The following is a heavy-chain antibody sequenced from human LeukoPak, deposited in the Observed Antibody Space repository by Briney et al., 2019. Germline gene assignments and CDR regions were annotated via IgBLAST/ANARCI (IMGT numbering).Heavy chain of an antibody. CDR3: ARAPGQAAGA. J-gene: IGHJ5*02. V-gene: IGHV3-23*01. CDR2: INDNGDGT. D-gene: IGHD6-13*01. CDR1: GFTFSSYA. Sequence: GGSLRLSRAASGFTFSSYAMSWVRQAPGKGLKWVSTINDNGDGTYYADSVKGRFTISRDNSYNTVSLQMNSLRDEDTGVYYCARAPGQAAGALGQGTLVTVSS.